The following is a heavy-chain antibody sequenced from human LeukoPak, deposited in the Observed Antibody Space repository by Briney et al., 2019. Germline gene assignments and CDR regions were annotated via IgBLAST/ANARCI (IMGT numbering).Heavy chain of an antibody. D-gene: IGHD2-21*01. CDR3: ARGRARDESHPWLDS. Sequence: PSETLSLTCSVSGDSIGSYYWTWIRQSPGKGLEWIGYIFYSGSTNYSPSLKSRVTISVDTSNNQFSLQLRSVTAADTAISCCARGRARDESHPWLDSWGQGTLVTVSS. CDR1: GDSIGSYY. J-gene: IGHJ5*01. CDR2: IFYSGST. V-gene: IGHV4-59*01.